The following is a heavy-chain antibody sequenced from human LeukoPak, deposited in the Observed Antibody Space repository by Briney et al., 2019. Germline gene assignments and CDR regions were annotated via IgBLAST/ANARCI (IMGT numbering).Heavy chain of an antibody. J-gene: IGHJ4*02. CDR3: AKVSSCGDYSLGY. D-gene: IGHD4-17*01. CDR2: ISYDGSNK. Sequence: GGSLRLSCAASGFTFSSYGMHWVRQAPGKGLEWVAVISYDGSNKYYADSVKGRFTISRDNSKNTLYLQMNSLRAEDTAVYYCAKVSSCGDYSLGYWGQGTLVTVSS. V-gene: IGHV3-30*18. CDR1: GFTFSSYG.